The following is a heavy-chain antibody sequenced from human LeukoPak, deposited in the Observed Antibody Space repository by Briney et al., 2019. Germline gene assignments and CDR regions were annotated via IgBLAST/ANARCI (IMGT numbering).Heavy chain of an antibody. J-gene: IGHJ3*02. CDR2: IYPGDSDT. D-gene: IGHD2-21*02. Sequence: GESLKISCKGSGFSLTNYWIGWVRQVPGKGLDWMGIIYPGDSDTIYSPSFQGQVTISADKSINTAHLQWSSLQASDTAMYYCARQYCGGDCYPEPDAFDIWGQGTMVTVSS. CDR3: ARQYCGGDCYPEPDAFDI. CDR1: GFSLTNYW. V-gene: IGHV5-51*01.